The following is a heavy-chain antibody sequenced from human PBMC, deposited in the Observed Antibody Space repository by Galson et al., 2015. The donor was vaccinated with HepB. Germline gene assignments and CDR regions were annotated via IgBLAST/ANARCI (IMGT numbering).Heavy chain of an antibody. CDR2: ISSSGSTI. V-gene: IGHV3-48*01. CDR3: ARAGWLVGSFYDY. Sequence: SLRLSCAASGFTFSSYNMNWVRQAPGKGLEWVLHISSSGSTIYYGDSVKGRFTISSDNAKNSLYLQMNSLRAEDTAVYYCARAGWLVGSFYDYWGQGTLVTVSS. D-gene: IGHD6-19*01. J-gene: IGHJ4*02. CDR1: GFTFSSYN.